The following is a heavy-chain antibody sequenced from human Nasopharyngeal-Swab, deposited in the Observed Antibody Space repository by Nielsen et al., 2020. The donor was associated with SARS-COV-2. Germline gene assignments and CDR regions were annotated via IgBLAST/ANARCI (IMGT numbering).Heavy chain of an antibody. D-gene: IGHD3-22*01. CDR2: VSWNSASK. V-gene: IGHV3-9*01. CDR3: AKDLRFDSSGYYRGYAFDM. J-gene: IGHJ3*02. Sequence: SLKISCAASGFTFDYYGMHWVRQAPGKGLEWVSGVSWNSASKDYADSVKGRFTISRDNAKNSLYLQMNSLRAEDTALYYCAKDLRFDSSGYYRGYAFDMWGQGTMVTVSS. CDR1: GFTFDYYG.